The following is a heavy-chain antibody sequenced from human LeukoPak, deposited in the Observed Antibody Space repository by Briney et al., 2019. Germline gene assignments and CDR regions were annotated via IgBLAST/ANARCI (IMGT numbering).Heavy chain of an antibody. J-gene: IGHJ6*04. CDR1: GFTFSTYS. V-gene: IGHV3-21*01. Sequence: GGSLRLSCAASGFTFSTYSVNWVRQAPGKGLEWVSSINSSSAYIDYADSVKGRFTISRDNAKNSLYLQMNSLRAEDTAVYYCARDLKGLGYCSITSCYMDVWGKGTTVTVSS. CDR3: ARDLKGLGYCSITSCYMDV. D-gene: IGHD2-2*01. CDR2: INSSSAYI.